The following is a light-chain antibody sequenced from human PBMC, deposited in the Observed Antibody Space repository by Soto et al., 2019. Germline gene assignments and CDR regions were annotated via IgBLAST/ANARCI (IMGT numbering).Light chain of an antibody. CDR2: AAS. J-gene: IGKJ1*01. CDR1: QSISSW. V-gene: IGKV1-5*01. CDR3: QQCHRYLT. Sequence: DIQMTQSPSTLSASVGDRVTITCRASQSISSWLAWYQQKPGKAPKLLIYAASSLQSGVPSRFSGSGSGTEFTLTISSLQPDDIATYYCQQCHRYLTFGQGTKVEIK.